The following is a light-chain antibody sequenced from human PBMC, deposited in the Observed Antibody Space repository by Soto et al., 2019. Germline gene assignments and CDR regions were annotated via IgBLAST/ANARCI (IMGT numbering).Light chain of an antibody. J-gene: IGKJ1*01. CDR2: GTF. V-gene: IGKV3-20*01. CDR1: QSVGSTY. Sequence: EIGLTQSPGTLSWSPGERATLSFMAMQSVGSTYLAWYQQKPGQGPRLLIYGTFTRATGIPDRFSGSGSGTASTLTISRLEPGDFAVYYCQQYGETPWTFGQGTKVDIK. CDR3: QQYGETPWT.